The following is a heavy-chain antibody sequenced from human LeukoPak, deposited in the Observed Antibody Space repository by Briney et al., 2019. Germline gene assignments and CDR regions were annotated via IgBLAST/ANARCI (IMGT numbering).Heavy chain of an antibody. CDR2: ISAYNGNT. V-gene: IGHV1-18*01. CDR1: GYTFTSYG. J-gene: IGHJ4*02. Sequence: ASVKVSCKASGYTFTSYGISWVRQAPGQGLEWMGWISAYNGNTNYAQKLQGRVTMTTDTSTSTAYMELRSLRSDDTAVYYCARDHREVLWFGEPDYWGQGTLVTVSS. CDR3: ARDHREVLWFGEPDY. D-gene: IGHD3-10*01.